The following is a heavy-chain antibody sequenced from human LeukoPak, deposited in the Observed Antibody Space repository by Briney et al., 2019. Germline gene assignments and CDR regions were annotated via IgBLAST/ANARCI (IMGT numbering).Heavy chain of an antibody. CDR1: GFAFSAYG. V-gene: IGHV3-33*01. J-gene: IGHJ4*02. CDR2: IWHDGTNE. Sequence: PGGSLRLSCAGSGFAFSAYGMHWVRQAPGKGLEWVALIWHDGTNEKYADSVKGRFTISRDNSMDTLYLQMSSLRAEDTAVYYCARWSRYSSGWYELDYWGQGILVTVSS. D-gene: IGHD6-19*01. CDR3: ARWSRYSSGWYELDY.